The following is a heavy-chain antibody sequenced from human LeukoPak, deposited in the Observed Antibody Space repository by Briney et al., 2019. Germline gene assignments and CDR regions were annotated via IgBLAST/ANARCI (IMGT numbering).Heavy chain of an antibody. CDR1: GFTFSNYD. CDR2: VSYNGAET. D-gene: IGHD4-17*01. V-gene: IGHV3-23*01. Sequence: GGSLRLSCAASGFTFSNYDMNWVRQAPGKGLEWASGVSYNGAETYYVDSVKGRFIISRDTSKNTLYLQMNSLRAEDTAVYYCAKSFGGTTVTTGYWGQGTLVTVSS. J-gene: IGHJ4*02. CDR3: AKSFGGTTVTTGY.